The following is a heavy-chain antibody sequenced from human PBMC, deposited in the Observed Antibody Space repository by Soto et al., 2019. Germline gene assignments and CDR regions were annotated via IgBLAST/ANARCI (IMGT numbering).Heavy chain of an antibody. CDR1: GDSVSSNSAA. V-gene: IGHV6-1*01. J-gene: IGHJ6*02. D-gene: IGHD6-13*01. CDR3: AREVAAAGVWTYYYYGMDV. CDR2: TYYRSKWYN. Sequence: SQTLSLTCAISGDSVSSNSAAWNWIRQSPSRGLEWLGRTYYRSKWYNDYAVSVKSRITINPDTSKNQFSLQLNSVTPEDTAVYYCAREVAAAGVWTYYYYGMDVWGQGTTVTVSS.